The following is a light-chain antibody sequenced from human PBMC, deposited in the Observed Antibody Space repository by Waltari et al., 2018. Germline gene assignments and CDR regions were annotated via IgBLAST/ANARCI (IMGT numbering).Light chain of an antibody. CDR2: EVV. CDR1: SSDVGGYDY. Sequence: QSALTQPASVSGSPGQSITISCTGTSSDVGGYDYVSWYRQHPGKAPKLIIYEVVNRPSGISDLFSASKSGHTASLTISGLQPEDEADYYCSSFTSRNTLVFGIGTKVTVL. J-gene: IGLJ1*01. V-gene: IGLV2-14*01. CDR3: SSFTSRNTLV.